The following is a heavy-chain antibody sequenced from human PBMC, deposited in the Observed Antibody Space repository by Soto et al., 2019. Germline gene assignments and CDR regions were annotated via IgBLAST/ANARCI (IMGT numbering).Heavy chain of an antibody. CDR1: GFTFSSYA. D-gene: IGHD3-3*01. CDR3: ARATYYDFWSGYYPFDY. J-gene: IGHJ4*02. V-gene: IGHV1-69*06. CDR2: IIPIFGTA. Sequence: QVQLVESGGGVVQPGRSLRLSCAASGFTFSSYAISWVRQAPGQGLEWMGGIIPIFGTANYAQKFQGRVTITADKSTSTAYMELSCLRSEDTAVYYCARATYYDFWSGYYPFDYWGQGTLVTASS.